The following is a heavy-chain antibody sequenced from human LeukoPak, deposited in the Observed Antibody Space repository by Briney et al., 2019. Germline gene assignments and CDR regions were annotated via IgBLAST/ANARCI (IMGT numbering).Heavy chain of an antibody. CDR1: GGSISSYY. CDR3: ARCAALRYYYGSGSYYHFDY. Sequence: SETLSLTGTVSGGSISSYYWSWIRQPPGKGLEWIGYIYYSGSTNYNPSLKSRVTMSVDTSKNQFSLKLSSVTAADTAVYYCARCAALRYYYGSGSYYHFDYWGQGTLVTVSS. CDR2: IYYSGST. V-gene: IGHV4-59*08. D-gene: IGHD3-10*01. J-gene: IGHJ4*02.